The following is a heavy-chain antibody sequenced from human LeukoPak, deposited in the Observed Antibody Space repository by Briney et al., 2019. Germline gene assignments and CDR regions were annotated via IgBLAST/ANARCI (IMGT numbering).Heavy chain of an antibody. CDR3: ARSYASGIHYMDV. D-gene: IGHD3-10*01. CDR2: ISLTGDST. J-gene: IGHJ6*03. CDR1: GFTLSNHA. V-gene: IGHV3-64*01. Sequence: GGSLRLSCAASGFTLSNHAMHWVRQGPGKGLEYVSAISLTGDSTYYANSVKGRFTISRDDSKNTLYLQMGTRQTEDMAVYYCARSYASGIHYMDVWGKGSTVTVSS.